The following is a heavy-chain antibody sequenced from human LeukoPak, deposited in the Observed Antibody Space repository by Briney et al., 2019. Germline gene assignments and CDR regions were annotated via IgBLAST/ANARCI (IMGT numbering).Heavy chain of an antibody. Sequence: ASVKVSCKASGYTFTGYYMHWVRQAPGQGLEWMGWINPNSGGTNYAQRFQGRVTMTRDTSISTAYMELSRLRSDDTAVYYCARVRIAARRGPYNWFDPWGQGTLVTVS. CDR3: ARVRIAARRGPYNWFDP. V-gene: IGHV1-2*02. J-gene: IGHJ5*02. D-gene: IGHD6-6*01. CDR2: INPNSGGT. CDR1: GYTFTGYY.